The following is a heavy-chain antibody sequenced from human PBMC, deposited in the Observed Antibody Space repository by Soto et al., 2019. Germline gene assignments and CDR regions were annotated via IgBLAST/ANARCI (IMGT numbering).Heavy chain of an antibody. CDR1: GYTFTGYY. CDR3: ARDLAKGGGSAGFDY. CDR2: INPNSGGT. V-gene: IGHV1-2*02. D-gene: IGHD2-15*01. Sequence: GASVKVSCKASGYTFTGYYIHWVRQAPGQGLEWMGWINPNSGGTKCPQKFQGRVTMTRDTSIRTVYMSLTGLKSDDTAVYFCARDLAKGGGSAGFDYWGQGTLVTVSS. J-gene: IGHJ4*02.